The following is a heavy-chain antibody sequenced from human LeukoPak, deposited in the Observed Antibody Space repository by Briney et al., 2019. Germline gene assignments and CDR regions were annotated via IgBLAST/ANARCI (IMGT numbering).Heavy chain of an antibody. V-gene: IGHV4-39*01. CDR2: IYYSGNT. CDR1: GGSISSSSYY. CDR3: ASQGGSIAAGVRY. J-gene: IGHJ4*02. Sequence: KPSETLSLTCTVSGGSISSSSYYWGWIRQPPGKGLEWIGSIYYSGNTYYNPSLKSRVTISADTSKNQFSLKLSSVTAADTAVYYCASQGGSIAAGVRYWGQGTLVTVSS. D-gene: IGHD6-13*01.